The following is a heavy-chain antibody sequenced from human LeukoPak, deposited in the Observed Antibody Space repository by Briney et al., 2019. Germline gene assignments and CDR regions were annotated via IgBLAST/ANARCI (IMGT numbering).Heavy chain of an antibody. CDR1: GGSISSYY. Sequence: SETLSLTCTVSGGSISSYYWSWIRQPPGKGLEWIGYIYYSGSTNYNPPLKSRVTISVDTSKNQFSLKLSSVTAADTAVYYCARGVRCSSTSCYGRYYYYYYMDVWGKGTTVTVSS. J-gene: IGHJ6*03. CDR3: ARGVRCSSTSCYGRYYYYYYMDV. V-gene: IGHV4-59*01. CDR2: IYYSGST. D-gene: IGHD2-2*01.